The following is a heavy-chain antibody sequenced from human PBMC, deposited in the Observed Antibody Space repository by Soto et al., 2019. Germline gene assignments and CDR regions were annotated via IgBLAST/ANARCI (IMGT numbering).Heavy chain of an antibody. Sequence: EVQLVESGGGLVQPGGSLRLSCAASGFTFSSYWMSWVRQAPGKGLEWVANIKQDGSEKYYVDSVKGRFTISRDNAKNSLYLQMNSLRAEDTAVYYCARDKAVPGYSSCRYYYDGMDVWGQGTTVTVSS. J-gene: IGHJ6*02. CDR1: GFTFSSYW. D-gene: IGHD6-19*01. V-gene: IGHV3-7*05. CDR2: IKQDGSEK. CDR3: ARDKAVPGYSSCRYYYDGMDV.